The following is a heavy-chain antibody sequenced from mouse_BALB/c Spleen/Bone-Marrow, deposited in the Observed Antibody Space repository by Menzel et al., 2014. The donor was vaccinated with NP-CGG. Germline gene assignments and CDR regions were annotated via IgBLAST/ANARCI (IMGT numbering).Heavy chain of an antibody. CDR2: IWAGGST. CDR1: GFSLTSYG. J-gene: IGHJ4*01. D-gene: IGHD2-1*01. V-gene: IGHV2-9*02. Sequence: VKLVESGPGLVAPSQSLSITCTVSGFSLTSYGVHWVRQPPGKGLEWLGVIWAGGSTNYNSALMSRLSISKDNSKSQVFLKMNSLQTDDTAMYYCAREYYGNGYAMDHWGQGTSVTVSS. CDR3: AREYYGNGYAMDH.